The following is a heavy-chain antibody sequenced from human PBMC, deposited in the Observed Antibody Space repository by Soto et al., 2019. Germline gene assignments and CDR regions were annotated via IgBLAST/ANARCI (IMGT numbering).Heavy chain of an antibody. CDR2: ISSDGSKK. J-gene: IGHJ3*01. CDR1: GFTFSSYA. D-gene: IGHD5-18*01. Sequence: VQLVESGGGVVQPGRSLRLSCAASGFTFSSYAMHWVRQAPGKGLEWVAVISSDGSKKYYADSGKGRFTIFRDNSKSTLYLQMNSLRPEDTAVYYWASQTIRDHSAFDFWGQGTMVTVSS. V-gene: IGHV3-30-3*01. CDR3: ASQTIRDHSAFDF.